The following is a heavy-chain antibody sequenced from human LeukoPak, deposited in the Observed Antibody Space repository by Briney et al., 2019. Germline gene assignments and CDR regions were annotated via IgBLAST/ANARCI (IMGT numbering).Heavy chain of an antibody. Sequence: ASVKVSCKASGYTFTNYYIHWVRQAPGQVLEWMGLINPDGGNTNYAQSFQGRVTLTRDTSTSTVYMELSSLRSEDTAIYYCARIRDGYNDAYDIWGQGTVVTVPS. D-gene: IGHD5-24*01. CDR2: INPDGGNT. CDR3: ARIRDGYNDAYDI. V-gene: IGHV1-46*01. J-gene: IGHJ3*02. CDR1: GYTFTNYY.